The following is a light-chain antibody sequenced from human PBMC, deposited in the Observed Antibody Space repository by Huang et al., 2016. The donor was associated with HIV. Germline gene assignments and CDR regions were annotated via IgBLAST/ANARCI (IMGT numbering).Light chain of an antibody. CDR2: VAS. CDR3: QQSYSALGLT. Sequence: DIQMTQSPSSLSASVGDRVTIACRASQSIGTYLNWYQQKPGKAPRRLIHVASSLKSGVPSRFSGSGSGTDFTLTISSLQPEDFATYYCQQSYSALGLTFGGGTKVEIK. J-gene: IGKJ4*01. CDR1: QSIGTY. V-gene: IGKV1-39*01.